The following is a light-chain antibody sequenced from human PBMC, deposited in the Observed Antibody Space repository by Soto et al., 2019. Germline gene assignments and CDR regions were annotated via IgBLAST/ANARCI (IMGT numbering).Light chain of an antibody. J-gene: IGKJ1*01. Sequence: DIPMTKSPSTLSSSVGDRVTITCRASQSVRDWLAWYQQKPGRAPKLLIYKTSSLKSGVPSRFSGRGYGTEFTLTISGLQPDDFATYYCQQYDTYRTWTFGQGTKVDLK. CDR3: QQYDTYRTWT. V-gene: IGKV1-5*03. CDR1: QSVRDW. CDR2: KTS.